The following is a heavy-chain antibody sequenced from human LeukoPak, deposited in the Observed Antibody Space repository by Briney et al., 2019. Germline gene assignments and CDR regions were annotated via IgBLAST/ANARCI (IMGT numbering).Heavy chain of an antibody. CDR2: IIPILGIA. D-gene: IGHD2-2*01. CDR3: ARLGCSSTSCYFDY. CDR1: GGTFSSYA. J-gene: IGHJ4*02. Sequence: GASVKVSCKASGGTFSSYAISWVRQAPGQGLEWMGRIIPILGIANYAQKFQGRVTMTRDTSTSTVYMELSSLRSEDTAVYYCARLGCSSTSCYFDYWGQGTLVTVSS. V-gene: IGHV1-69*04.